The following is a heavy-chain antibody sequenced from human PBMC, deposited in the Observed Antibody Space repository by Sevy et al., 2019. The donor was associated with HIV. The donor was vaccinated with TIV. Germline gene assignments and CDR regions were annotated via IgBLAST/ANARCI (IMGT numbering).Heavy chain of an antibody. V-gene: IGHV4-39*01. CDR3: AGQREDIIVIPAAFYGMDV. Sequence: SETLSLTCTVSGVSIRSSGYYWGWIRQPPGKGLEWIGSIFYSGSPNYNPSLKSRVTISVDTSKNQFSLKLSSVTAADTAVYYCAGQREDIIVIPAAFYGMDVWGQGTTVTVSS. CDR1: GVSIRSSGYY. CDR2: IFYSGSP. J-gene: IGHJ6*02. D-gene: IGHD2-2*01.